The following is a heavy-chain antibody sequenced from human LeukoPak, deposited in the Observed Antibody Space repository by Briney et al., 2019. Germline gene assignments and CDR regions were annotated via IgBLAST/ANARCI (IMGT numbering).Heavy chain of an antibody. CDR2: IYYSGST. J-gene: IGHJ4*02. CDR1: GGSISSSSYY. CDR3: ALYGSGGVY. Sequence: KASETLSLTCTVSGGSISSSSYYWGWIRQPPGKGLEWIGRIYYSGSTYYNPSLKSRVTISVDTSKNQFSPKLSSVTAGDTAVYYCALYGSGGVYWGQGTLVTVSS. V-gene: IGHV4-39*01. D-gene: IGHD3-10*01.